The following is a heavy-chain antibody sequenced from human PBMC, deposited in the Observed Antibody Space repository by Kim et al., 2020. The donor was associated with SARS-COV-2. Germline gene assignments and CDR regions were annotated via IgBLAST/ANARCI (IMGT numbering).Heavy chain of an antibody. Sequence: GGSLRLSCAASGFTFSSYAMHWVRQAPGKGLEWVAVISYDGSNKYYADSVKGRFTISRDNSKNTLYLQMNSLRAEDTAVYYCARDGFPYTGYCSSTSCPPDYYGMDVWGQGTTVTVSS. CDR3: ARDGFPYTGYCSSTSCPPDYYGMDV. J-gene: IGHJ6*02. CDR2: ISYDGSNK. CDR1: GFTFSSYA. V-gene: IGHV3-30-3*01. D-gene: IGHD2-2*01.